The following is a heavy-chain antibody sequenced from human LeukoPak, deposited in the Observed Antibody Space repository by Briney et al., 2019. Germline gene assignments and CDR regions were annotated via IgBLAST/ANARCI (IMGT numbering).Heavy chain of an antibody. J-gene: IGHJ4*02. D-gene: IGHD3-22*01. V-gene: IGHV4-59*08. CDR2: IYYSGST. Sequence: SETLSLTCTVSGGSISSYYWSWIRQPPGKGLEWIGYIYYSGSTNYNPSLKSRVTISVDTSKNQFSLKLSSVTAADTAVYYCARHGSGYYDSSGYYPTAPYFGYWGQGTLVTVSS. CDR3: ARHGSGYYDSSGYYPTAPYFGY. CDR1: GGSISSYY.